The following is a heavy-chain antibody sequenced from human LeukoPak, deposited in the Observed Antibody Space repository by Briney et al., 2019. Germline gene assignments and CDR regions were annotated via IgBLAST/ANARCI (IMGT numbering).Heavy chain of an antibody. D-gene: IGHD2-2*01. CDR2: IYHSGST. CDR1: GGSISSSNW. Sequence: SGTLSLTCAVSGGSISSSNWWSWVRQPPGKGLEWIGEIYHSGSTNYNPSLKSRVTISVDKSKNQFSLKLSSVTAADTAVYYCARPLGYCSSTSCYGSFDPWGQGTLVTVSS. J-gene: IGHJ5*02. V-gene: IGHV4-4*02. CDR3: ARPLGYCSSTSCYGSFDP.